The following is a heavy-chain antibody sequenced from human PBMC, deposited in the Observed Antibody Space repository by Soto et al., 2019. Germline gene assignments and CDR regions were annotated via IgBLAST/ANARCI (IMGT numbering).Heavy chain of an antibody. CDR2: INPNSGGT. V-gene: IGHV1-2*04. D-gene: IGHD2-2*01. Sequence: ASVKVSCKASGYTFTGYYMHWVRQAPGQGLEWMGWINPNSGGTNYAQKFQGWVTMTRDTSISTAYMELSRLRSDDTAVYYCARGALGYCSSTSCYEDYFDYWGQGTLVTVSS. J-gene: IGHJ4*02. CDR1: GYTFTGYY. CDR3: ARGALGYCSSTSCYEDYFDY.